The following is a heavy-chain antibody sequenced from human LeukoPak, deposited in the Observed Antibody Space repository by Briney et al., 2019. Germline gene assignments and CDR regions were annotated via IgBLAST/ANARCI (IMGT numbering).Heavy chain of an antibody. Sequence: GESLKISCQVSGYIFMNYYIAWVRQMPGKGLEWMGIIYPGDSDTRYSPSFQGQVTISADKSISTAYLQWSSLKASDTAMYYCARRKLEMATGDWFDPWGQGTLVTVSS. CDR1: GYIFMNYY. CDR2: IYPGDSDT. D-gene: IGHD5-24*01. J-gene: IGHJ5*02. V-gene: IGHV5-51*01. CDR3: ARRKLEMATGDWFDP.